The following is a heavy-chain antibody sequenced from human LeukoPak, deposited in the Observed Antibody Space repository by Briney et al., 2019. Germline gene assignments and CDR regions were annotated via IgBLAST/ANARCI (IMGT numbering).Heavy chain of an antibody. CDR3: ARDQWEWELRNYYYYYGMDV. D-gene: IGHD1-26*01. J-gene: IGHJ6*02. V-gene: IGHV4-39*07. Sequence: SETLSLTCTVSGGSISSSSYYWGWIRQPPGKGLEWIGSIYYSGSTYYNPSLKSRVTISVDTSKNQFSLKLSSVTAADTAVYYCARDQWEWELRNYYYYYGMDVWGQGTTVTVSS. CDR2: IYYSGST. CDR1: GGSISSSSYY.